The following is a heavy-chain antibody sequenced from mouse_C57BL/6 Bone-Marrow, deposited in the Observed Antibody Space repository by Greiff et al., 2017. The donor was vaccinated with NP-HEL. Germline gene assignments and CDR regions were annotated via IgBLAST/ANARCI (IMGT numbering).Heavy chain of an antibody. D-gene: IGHD2-3*01. V-gene: IGHV1-69*01. CDR3: ARGRLLWFAY. Sequence: QVQLQQPGAELVMPGASVKLSCKASGYTFTSYWMHWVKQRPGQGLEWIGEIDPSDSYTNYNQKFKGKSTLTVDKSSSTAYMQLSSLTSEDSAVYYCARGRLLWFAYWGQGTLVTVSA. J-gene: IGHJ3*01. CDR2: IDPSDSYT. CDR1: GYTFTSYW.